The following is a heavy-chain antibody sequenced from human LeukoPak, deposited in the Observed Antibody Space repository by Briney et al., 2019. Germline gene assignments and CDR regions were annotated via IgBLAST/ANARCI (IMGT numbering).Heavy chain of an antibody. CDR3: ARAWGPNCSSTSCYRWFDP. J-gene: IGHJ5*02. D-gene: IGHD2-2*01. CDR2: IYTSGST. Sequence: SETLSLTCTVSGGSISSYYWSWIRQPAGKGLEWIGRIYTSGSTNYNPSLKSRVTMSVDTSKHQFSLKLSSVTAADTAVYYCARAWGPNCSSTSCYRWFDPWGQGTLVTVSS. V-gene: IGHV4-4*07. CDR1: GGSISSYY.